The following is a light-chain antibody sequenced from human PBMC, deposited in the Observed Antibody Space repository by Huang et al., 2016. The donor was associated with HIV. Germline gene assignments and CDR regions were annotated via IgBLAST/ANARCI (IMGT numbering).Light chain of an antibody. CDR2: AAS. V-gene: IGKV3-15*01. CDR3: QQYNKWPPEYT. CDR1: QSVNTK. J-gene: IGKJ2*01. Sequence: VMMSQSPATLAASPGERVTLPCGASQSVNTKLAWYQQKPGQPPRLLIYAASTRATGVPARFAGSGSGTEFTLTIDSLQSDDFAVYYCQQYNKWPPEYTFGQGTRLEIK.